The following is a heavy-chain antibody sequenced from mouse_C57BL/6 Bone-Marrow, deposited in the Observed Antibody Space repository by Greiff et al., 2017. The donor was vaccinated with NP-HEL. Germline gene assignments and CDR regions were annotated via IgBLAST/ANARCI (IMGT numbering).Heavy chain of an antibody. CDR3: ARRGYYGRNYFDY. CDR1: GYTFTSYW. V-gene: IGHV1-64*01. Sequence: QVQLKQPGAELVKPGASVKLSCKASGYTFTSYWMHWVKQRPGQGLEWIGMIHPNSGSTNYNEKFKSKATLTVDKSSSTAYMQLSSLTSEDSAVYYCARRGYYGRNYFDYWGQGTTLTVSS. J-gene: IGHJ2*01. D-gene: IGHD1-1*01. CDR2: IHPNSGST.